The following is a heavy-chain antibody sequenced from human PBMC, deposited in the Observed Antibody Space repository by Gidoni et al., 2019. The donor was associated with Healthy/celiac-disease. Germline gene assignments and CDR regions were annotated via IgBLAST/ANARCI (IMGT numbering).Heavy chain of an antibody. CDR3: AQARVSTVVNPNSYYYYGMDV. D-gene: IGHD4-17*01. J-gene: IGHJ6*02. V-gene: IGHV1-69*01. Sequence: QVQLVQSGAEVKKPGSSVKVSCKASGGTFSSYAISWVRQAPGQGLEWMGGIIPIFGTANYAQKFQGRVTITADESTSTAYMELSSLRSEDTAVYYCAQARVSTVVNPNSYYYYGMDVWGQGTTVTVSS. CDR2: IIPIFGTA. CDR1: GGTFSSYA.